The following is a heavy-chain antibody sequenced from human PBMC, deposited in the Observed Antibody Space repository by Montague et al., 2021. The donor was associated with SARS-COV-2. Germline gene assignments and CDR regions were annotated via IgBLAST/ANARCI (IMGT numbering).Heavy chain of an antibody. CDR1: GDSVSSNIAT. Sequence: CAISGDSVSSNIATWNWIRRFPLSRLERLGRTYYRSKRLIDYAESVKSRVIINPDTSNNRISLQLNSVTHEDTAVYYCARAYCGGDCYLYWYFDLWGRGTLVTVSS. V-gene: IGHV6-1*01. CDR2: TYYRSKRLI. CDR3: ARAYCGGDCYLYWYFDL. D-gene: IGHD2-21*02. J-gene: IGHJ2*01.